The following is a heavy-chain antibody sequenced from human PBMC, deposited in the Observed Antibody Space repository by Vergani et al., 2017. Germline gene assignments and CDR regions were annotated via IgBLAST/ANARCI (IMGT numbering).Heavy chain of an antibody. CDR3: ARGYSSGWYVWVLFDY. D-gene: IGHD6-19*01. V-gene: IGHV4-34*01. Sequence: QVQLQQWGAGLLKPSETLSLTCAVYGGSFSGYYWSWIRQPPGKGLEWIGEINHSGSTNYNPSLKSRVTISVDTSKKQFSLKLSSVTAADTAVYYCARGYSSGWYVWVLFDYWGQGTLVTVSS. CDR2: INHSGST. CDR1: GGSFSGYY. J-gene: IGHJ4*02.